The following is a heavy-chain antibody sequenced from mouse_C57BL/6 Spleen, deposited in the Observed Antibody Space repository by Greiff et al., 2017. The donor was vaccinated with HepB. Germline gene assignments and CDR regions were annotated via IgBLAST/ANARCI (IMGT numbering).Heavy chain of an antibody. CDR1: GYTFTDYE. CDR3: TRPFITTVVAHWYFDV. J-gene: IGHJ1*03. Sequence: QVQLKESGAELVRPGASVTLSCKASGYTFTDYEMHWVKQTPVHGLEWIGAIDPETGGTAYNQKFKGKAILTADKSSSTAYMELRSLTSEDSAVYYCTRPFITTVVAHWYFDVWGTGTTVTVSS. CDR2: IDPETGGT. V-gene: IGHV1-15*01. D-gene: IGHD1-1*01.